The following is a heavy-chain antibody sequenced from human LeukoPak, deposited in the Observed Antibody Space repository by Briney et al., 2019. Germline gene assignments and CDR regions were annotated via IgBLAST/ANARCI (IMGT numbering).Heavy chain of an antibody. CDR2: IYYSGST. CDR3: AGVRGSITMVRGVIDY. Sequence: SETLSLTCTVSGGSISSSSYYWGWIRQPPGKGLEWIGSIYYSGSTYYNPSLKSRVTISVDTSKNQFSLKLSSVTAADTAVYYCAGVRGSITMVRGVIDYWGQGTLVTVSS. CDR1: GGSISSSSYY. J-gene: IGHJ4*02. D-gene: IGHD3-10*01. V-gene: IGHV4-39*01.